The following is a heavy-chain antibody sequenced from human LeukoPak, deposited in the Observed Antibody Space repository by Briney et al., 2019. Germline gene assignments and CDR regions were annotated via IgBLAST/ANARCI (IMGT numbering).Heavy chain of an antibody. Sequence: ASVKVSCKASGYTFTSYGISWVRQAPGQGLEWMGWISAYNGNTNYAQKLQGRVTMTTDTSTSTAYMELRSLRSDDTAVYYCARVVGLTGYSSSWYSGYYYYMDVWGKGTTVTASS. CDR1: GYTFTSYG. D-gene: IGHD6-13*01. J-gene: IGHJ6*03. CDR2: ISAYNGNT. CDR3: ARVVGLTGYSSSWYSGYYYYMDV. V-gene: IGHV1-18*01.